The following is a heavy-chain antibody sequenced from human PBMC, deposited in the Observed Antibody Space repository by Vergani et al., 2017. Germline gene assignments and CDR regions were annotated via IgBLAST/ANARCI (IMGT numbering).Heavy chain of an antibody. V-gene: IGHV3-23*01. CDR2: ISGSGGST. D-gene: IGHD1-26*01. Sequence: EVQLLESGGGLVQPGGSLRLSCAASGFTFSSYAMSWVRQAPGKGLEWVSAISGSGGSTYYADSGKGRFTISRDNSKNTLYLQMNSLRAEDTAVYYCSKGLSIVGATYFDYWGQGTLVTVSS. J-gene: IGHJ4*02. CDR1: GFTFSSYA. CDR3: SKGLSIVGATYFDY.